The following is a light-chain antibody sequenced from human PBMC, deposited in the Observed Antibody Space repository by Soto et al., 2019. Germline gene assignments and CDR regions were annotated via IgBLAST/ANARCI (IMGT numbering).Light chain of an antibody. Sequence: ESVLTQSPATLSLSPGERATLSCRASPSVSNSLAWYQHKPGQAPRLLIYDASNRATGVPTRFSGSGSGTDFTLSISSLEPEDFAVYYCQQFGSSIPHTFGQGTKLEIK. CDR1: PSVSNS. CDR3: QQFGSSIPHT. CDR2: DAS. V-gene: IGKV3-11*01. J-gene: IGKJ2*01.